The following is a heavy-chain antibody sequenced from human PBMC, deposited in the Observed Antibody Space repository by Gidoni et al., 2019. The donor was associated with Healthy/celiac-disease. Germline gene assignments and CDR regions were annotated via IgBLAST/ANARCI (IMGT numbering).Heavy chain of an antibody. V-gene: IGHV1-69*01. J-gene: IGHJ4*02. CDR1: GGTFSSYA. D-gene: IGHD6-13*01. Sequence: QVQLVQSGAEVKKPGSSVKVSCKAYGGTFSSYAISWVRQAPGQGLEWMGGIIPIFGTANYAQKFQGRVTITADESTSTAYMELSSLRSEDTAVYYCARDEVGSSSWYYHYWGQGTLVTVSS. CDR3: ARDEVGSSSWYYHY. CDR2: IIPIFGTA.